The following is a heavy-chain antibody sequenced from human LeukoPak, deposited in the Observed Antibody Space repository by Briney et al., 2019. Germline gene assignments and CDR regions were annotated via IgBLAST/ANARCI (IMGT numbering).Heavy chain of an antibody. CDR2: INPNSGGT. Sequence: ASVKVSCKASGYTFSGYYIHWVRQAPGHGLEWMGWINPNSGGTNYAQKLQGRVTMTTDTSTSAAYMELRSLRSDDTAVYYCARWRVPANWFDPWGQGTLVTVSS. J-gene: IGHJ5*02. CDR3: ARWRVPANWFDP. CDR1: GYTFSGYY. D-gene: IGHD2-2*01. V-gene: IGHV1-2*02.